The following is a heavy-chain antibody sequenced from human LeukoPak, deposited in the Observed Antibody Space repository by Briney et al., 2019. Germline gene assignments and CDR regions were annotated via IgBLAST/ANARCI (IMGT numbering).Heavy chain of an antibody. CDR2: IYASGNT. J-gene: IGHJ2*01. CDR1: GDPISSYY. D-gene: IGHD6-19*01. CDR3: AREGYSSGYQRGYFDL. Sequence: SETLSLTCTVSGDPISSYYWSWIRQPAGKGLEWIGRIYASGNTNYNPSLKSRVTMFIDTSKNQFSLDLSSVTAADTAVYYCAREGYSSGYQRGYFDLWGRGTLSLSP. V-gene: IGHV4-4*07.